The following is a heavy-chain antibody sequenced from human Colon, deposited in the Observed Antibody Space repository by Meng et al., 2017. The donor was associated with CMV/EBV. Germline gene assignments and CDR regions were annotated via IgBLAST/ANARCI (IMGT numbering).Heavy chain of an antibody. Sequence: ASVKVSCKASGYTFTGSYMHWVRQAPGQGLEWMGWINPESGGTNFSQSLQGRVTMTRDTSISTAYMELTRLRSDDSAVYYCARVFVDYYYYYGMDVWGQGTTVTVSS. J-gene: IGHJ6*02. CDR2: INPESGGT. CDR3: ARVFVDYYYYYGMDV. CDR1: GYTFTGSY. D-gene: IGHD2-21*01. V-gene: IGHV1-2*02.